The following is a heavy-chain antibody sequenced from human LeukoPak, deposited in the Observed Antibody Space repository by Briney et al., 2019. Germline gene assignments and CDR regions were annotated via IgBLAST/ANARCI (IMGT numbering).Heavy chain of an antibody. Sequence: GASVKETCKGSGYTFSGYYIVWVRQAPGQGLEWMGWINPTSGGTNYAQKFQGRVTMTRDTSISTASMELSRLTSDDTAVYYCTRGYQHGFEPWGQGTLVTVSS. J-gene: IGHJ5*02. CDR3: TRGYQHGFEP. D-gene: IGHD2-2*01. CDR2: INPTSGGT. CDR1: GYTFSGYY. V-gene: IGHV1-2*02.